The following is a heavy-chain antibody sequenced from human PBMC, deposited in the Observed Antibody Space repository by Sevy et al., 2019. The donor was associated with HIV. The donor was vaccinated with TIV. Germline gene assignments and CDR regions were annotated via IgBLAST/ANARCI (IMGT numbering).Heavy chain of an antibody. J-gene: IGHJ5*02. Sequence: GGSLRLSCAASGFTFSSYSMNWVRQAPGKGLEWVSSISSSSSYIYYAYSVKGRFTISRDNAKNSLYLQMNSLRAEDTAVYYCARDHDSSGWGRFDPWGQGTLVTVSS. CDR2: ISSSSSYI. D-gene: IGHD3-22*01. CDR1: GFTFSSYS. CDR3: ARDHDSSGWGRFDP. V-gene: IGHV3-21*01.